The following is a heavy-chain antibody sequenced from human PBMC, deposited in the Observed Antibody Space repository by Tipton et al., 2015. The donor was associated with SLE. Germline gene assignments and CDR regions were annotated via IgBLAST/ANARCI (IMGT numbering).Heavy chain of an antibody. CDR1: GFTFSNYW. V-gene: IGHV3-74*01. J-gene: IGHJ4*02. D-gene: IGHD3-3*01. Sequence: SLRLSCAASGFTFSNYWMHWVRQAPGKGLVWVSRINGGGISTTYADSVRGRFTISRDNAKNTLYLQMNTLRADDTAVYYCARDIWSGYYRRFDSWGQGILVTVSS. CDR2: INGGGIST. CDR3: ARDIWSGYYRRFDS.